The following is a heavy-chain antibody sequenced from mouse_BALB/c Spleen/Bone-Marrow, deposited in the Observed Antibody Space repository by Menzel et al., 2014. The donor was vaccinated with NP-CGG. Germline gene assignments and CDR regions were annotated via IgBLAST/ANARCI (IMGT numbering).Heavy chain of an antibody. CDR3: ARSGSYGCSYFDY. CDR1: GYSFTGYF. Sequence: VQLQQSGPDLVKPGASVKLSCKASGYSFTGYFMNWVMQSHGKSLEWIGRINPYNGDTFYNQKFKGKATLTVDKSSSTAHMELRRLASEDSAVYYCARSGSYGCSYFDYWGQGTPLTVSS. D-gene: IGHD1-1*02. V-gene: IGHV1-20*02. CDR2: INPYNGDT. J-gene: IGHJ2*01.